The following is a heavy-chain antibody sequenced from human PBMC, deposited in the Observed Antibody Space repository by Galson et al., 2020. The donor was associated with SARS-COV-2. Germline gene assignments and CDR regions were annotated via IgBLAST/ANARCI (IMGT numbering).Heavy chain of an antibody. Sequence: RGSLRLYCIGSGFTFASHAMNWVRQGPGQGLQWVATIGGDGEDTWYADSVRGRFTISRDNSKNTVYLQINRLTAGDTAVYYCTKDRLSPESGAWGDSWGQGTLVTVSS. CDR2: IGGDGEDT. V-gene: IGHV3-23*01. D-gene: IGHD3-16*01. CDR3: TKDRLSPESGAWGDS. J-gene: IGHJ4*02. CDR1: GFTFASHA.